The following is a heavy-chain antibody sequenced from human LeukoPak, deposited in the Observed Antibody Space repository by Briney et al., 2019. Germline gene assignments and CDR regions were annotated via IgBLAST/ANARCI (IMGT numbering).Heavy chain of an antibody. Sequence: SETLSLTCAVSGDSISTSAYYWDWSRQPPGKGLEWIGNIYYDGNTRYNPSLESRVTISVDRSKNQFSLKLSSVTAADTAVYYCARRYYYGSGSPEYWGQGTQVTVSS. CDR1: GDSISTSAYY. V-gene: IGHV4-39*01. CDR2: IYYDGNT. J-gene: IGHJ4*02. CDR3: ARRYYYGSGSPEY. D-gene: IGHD3-10*01.